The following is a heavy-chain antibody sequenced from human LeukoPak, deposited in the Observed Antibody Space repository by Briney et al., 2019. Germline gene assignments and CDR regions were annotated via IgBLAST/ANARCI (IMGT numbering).Heavy chain of an antibody. CDR2: IIPIFGTT. V-gene: IGHV1-69*06. CDR3: ARDGGGYYYYFDY. Sequence: SVKVSCKASGGTFNSYAISWVRQAPGQGLEWMGGIIPIFGTTNYARKFRGRVTLTADKPTRTAYMELSSLRSEDTAVYYCARDGGGYYYYFDYWGQGTLVTVSS. J-gene: IGHJ4*02. CDR1: GGTFNSYA. D-gene: IGHD3-10*01.